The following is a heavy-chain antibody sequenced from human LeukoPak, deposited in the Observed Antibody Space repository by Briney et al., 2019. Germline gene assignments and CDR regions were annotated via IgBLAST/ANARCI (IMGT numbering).Heavy chain of an antibody. J-gene: IGHJ4*02. Sequence: GGSLRLSCSASGFTFSSYAMSWVRLAPGKGLGWVSAISGSGGSTYYADSVKGRFTISRDNSKNTLYLQMNSLRAEDTAVYYCARYPNWAFDYWGQGTLVTVSS. D-gene: IGHD7-27*01. CDR1: GFTFSSYA. CDR3: ARYPNWAFDY. CDR2: ISGSGGST. V-gene: IGHV3-23*01.